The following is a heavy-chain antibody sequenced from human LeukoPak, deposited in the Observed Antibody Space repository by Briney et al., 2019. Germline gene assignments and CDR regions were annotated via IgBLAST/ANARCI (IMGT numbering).Heavy chain of an antibody. D-gene: IGHD6-19*01. Sequence: GGSLRLSCAASGFTFNTYAMNWVRQAPGKGPEWVSSISSSSSYIYYADSVKGRFTISRDNAKNSLYLQMNSLRAEDTAVYYCARDQDSSGWLDYWGQGTLVTVSS. CDR2: ISSSSSYI. V-gene: IGHV3-21*01. CDR3: ARDQDSSGWLDY. CDR1: GFTFNTYA. J-gene: IGHJ4*02.